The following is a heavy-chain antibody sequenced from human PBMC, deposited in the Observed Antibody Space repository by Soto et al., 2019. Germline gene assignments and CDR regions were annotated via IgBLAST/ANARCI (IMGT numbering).Heavy chain of an antibody. J-gene: IGHJ6*03. V-gene: IGHV1-2*04. CDR3: ARESGGATATLDYYYFYMDV. CDR2: INPNGGVT. CDR1: GDSFNDYY. Sequence: QVQLVQSGAEVREPGASVTVSCRSSGDSFNDYYIHWVRQAPGQGFEWMGWINPNGGVTKYAQKFQGWVSMPRDTSIRTVYLQLSRLRSDDTAVYYCARESGGATATLDYYYFYMDVWGTGTTVTVSS. D-gene: IGHD5-12*01.